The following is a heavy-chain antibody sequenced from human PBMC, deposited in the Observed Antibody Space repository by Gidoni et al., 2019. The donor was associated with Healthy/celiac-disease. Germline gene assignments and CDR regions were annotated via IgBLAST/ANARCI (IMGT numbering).Heavy chain of an antibody. D-gene: IGHD2-8*01. CDR1: GITFRSHA. CDR2: ISYDGSNK. V-gene: IGHV3-30-3*01. Sequence: QVQLVESGGGVVWPGRSLRLPCPASGITFRSHAMHWVRQAPGKGLAWVAVISYDGSNKYYADSVKGRFTISRDNSKNTLYLQMNSLRAEDTAVYYCARDDELAASRLIDAFDIWGQGTMVTVSS. CDR3: ARDDELAASRLIDAFDI. J-gene: IGHJ3*02.